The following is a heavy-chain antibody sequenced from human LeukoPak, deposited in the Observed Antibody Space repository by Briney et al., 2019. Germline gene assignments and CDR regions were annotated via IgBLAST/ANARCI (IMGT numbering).Heavy chain of an antibody. CDR3: AGRRQWLVLWY. V-gene: IGHV4-34*01. Sequence: SETLSLTCAVYGGSFSGYYWSWIRQPPGKGLEWIGEINHSGSTNYNPSLKSRVTISVDTSKNQFSLKLSSVTAADTAVYYCAGRRQWLVLWYWGQGTLVTVSS. J-gene: IGHJ4*02. CDR2: INHSGST. CDR1: GGSFSGYY. D-gene: IGHD6-19*01.